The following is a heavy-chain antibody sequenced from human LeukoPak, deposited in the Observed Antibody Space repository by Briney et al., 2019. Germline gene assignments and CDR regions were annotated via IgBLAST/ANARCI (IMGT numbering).Heavy chain of an antibody. CDR3: AKDRNDYGDYVDV. CDR1: GFTFSSYA. Sequence: PGGSLRLSCAASGFTFSSYAMSWVRQAPGKGLEWVSILSGSGGSTYYADSVKGRVTISRDNSKNTLYLQMDSLRAEDTAVYYCAKDRNDYGDYVDVWGKGTTVTVSS. CDR2: LSGSGGST. D-gene: IGHD4-17*01. J-gene: IGHJ6*03. V-gene: IGHV3-23*01.